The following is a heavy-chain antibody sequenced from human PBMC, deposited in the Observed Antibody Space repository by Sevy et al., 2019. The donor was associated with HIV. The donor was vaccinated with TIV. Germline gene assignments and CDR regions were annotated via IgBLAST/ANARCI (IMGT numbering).Heavy chain of an antibody. V-gene: IGHV3-21*01. J-gene: IGHJ4*02. Sequence: GGSLRLPCAASGFTFSSYSMNWVRQTPGKGLEWVSSISSSSSYIYYADSVKGRFTISRDNAKNSLYLQMNSLRAEDTAVYYCARGNCSGGSCFDYWGQGTLVTVSS. CDR3: ARGNCSGGSCFDY. D-gene: IGHD2-15*01. CDR2: ISSSSSYI. CDR1: GFTFSSYS.